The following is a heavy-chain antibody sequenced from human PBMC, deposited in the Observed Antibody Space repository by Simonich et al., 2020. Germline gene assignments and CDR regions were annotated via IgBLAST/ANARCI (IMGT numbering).Heavy chain of an antibody. CDR2: ISNSSSNI. J-gene: IGHJ6*02. CDR3: ARWIAVAGTGAYGMDV. D-gene: IGHD6-19*01. Sequence: EVQLVESGGGLVKPGGSLRLSCAASGFTFSSYSMNWVRQAPGEGLEWVSSISNSSSNIIYADSVKGRFNISRDNAKNSLYLQMNSLRAEDTAVYYCARWIAVAGTGAYGMDVWGQGTTVTVSS. CDR1: GFTFSSYS. V-gene: IGHV3-21*01.